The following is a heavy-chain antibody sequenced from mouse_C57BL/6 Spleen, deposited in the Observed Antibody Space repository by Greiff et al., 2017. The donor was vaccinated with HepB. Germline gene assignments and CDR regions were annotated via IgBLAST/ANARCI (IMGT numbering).Heavy chain of an antibody. CDR3: AKTGSSDD. CDR2: IHPNSGST. Sequence: QVQLQQPGAELVKPGASVKLSCKASGYTFTSYWIHWVKQRTGQGLEWIGMIHPNSGSTNYNEKFKSKATLTVDKSSSTAYMQLSSLTSEDTAVYYCAKTGSSDDWGQGTTLTVSS. CDR1: GYTFTSYW. V-gene: IGHV1-64*01. J-gene: IGHJ2*01. D-gene: IGHD4-1*01.